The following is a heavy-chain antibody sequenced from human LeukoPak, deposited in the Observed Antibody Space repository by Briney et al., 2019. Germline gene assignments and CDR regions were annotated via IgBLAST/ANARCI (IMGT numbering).Heavy chain of an antibody. Sequence: ASVKVSCKASGYTFTSYDINWVRQATGQGLEWMGWMNPNSGNTGYAQKFQGRVTMTRDTSTSTVYMELSSLRSEDTAVYYCAKDLGYCSGGSCYPTYYYYYMDVWGKGTTVTVSS. CDR1: GYTFTSYD. CDR2: MNPNSGNT. CDR3: AKDLGYCSGGSCYPTYYYYYMDV. V-gene: IGHV1-8*01. D-gene: IGHD2-15*01. J-gene: IGHJ6*03.